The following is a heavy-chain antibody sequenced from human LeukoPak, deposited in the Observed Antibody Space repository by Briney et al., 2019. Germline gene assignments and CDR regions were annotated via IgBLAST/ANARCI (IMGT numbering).Heavy chain of an antibody. V-gene: IGHV3-23*01. CDR3: AKDRTYYADFANDY. D-gene: IGHD4-17*01. J-gene: IGHJ4*02. CDR1: GFTFSSYA. CDR2: ISGSGDNT. Sequence: PGGSLRLSCAASGFTFSSYAMSWVRQAPGKGLEWVSTISGSGDNTYYADSVKGRLTISRDNSKNTLYLQMNSLRADDTAIYYCAKDRTYYADFANDYWGQGTLVTVSS.